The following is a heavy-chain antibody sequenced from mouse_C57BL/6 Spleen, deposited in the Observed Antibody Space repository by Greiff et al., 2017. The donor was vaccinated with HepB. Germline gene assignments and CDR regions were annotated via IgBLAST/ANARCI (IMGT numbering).Heavy chain of an antibody. Sequence: EVKVVESGGGLVQPKGSLKLSCAASGFSFNTYAMNWVRQAPGKGLEWVARIRSKSNNYATYYADSVKDRFTISRDDSESMLYLQMNNLKTEDTAMYYCVRPLGGTGTWFAYWGQGTLVTVSA. J-gene: IGHJ3*01. D-gene: IGHD3-3*01. CDR2: IRSKSNNYAT. V-gene: IGHV10-1*01. CDR1: GFSFNTYA. CDR3: VRPLGGTGTWFAY.